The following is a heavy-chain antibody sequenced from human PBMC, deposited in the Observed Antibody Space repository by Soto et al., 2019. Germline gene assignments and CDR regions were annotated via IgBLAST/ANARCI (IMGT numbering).Heavy chain of an antibody. Sequence: SETLSLTCTVSGGSISSYYWSWIRQPPGKGLEWIRYIYYSGSTNYNPSLKSRVTISVDTSKNQFSLKLSSVTAADTAVYYCARGWYASNWDYYYGMDVWGQGTTVTVSS. V-gene: IGHV4-59*01. CDR1: GGSISSYY. J-gene: IGHJ6*02. CDR3: ARGWYASNWDYYYGMDV. D-gene: IGHD6-13*01. CDR2: IYYSGST.